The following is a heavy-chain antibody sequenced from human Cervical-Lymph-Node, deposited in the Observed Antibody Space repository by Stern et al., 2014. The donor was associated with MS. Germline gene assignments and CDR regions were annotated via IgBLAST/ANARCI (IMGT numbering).Heavy chain of an antibody. J-gene: IGHJ5*02. D-gene: IGHD2-15*01. V-gene: IGHV1-3*01. CDR1: GYTFTSYA. Sequence: QVQLVQSGAEVKKPGASVKVSCKASGYTFTSYAMHWVRPAPGQRLEWMGWINAGNGNTKYSLKFQGRVTITRDTSASTAYMELSSLRSEDTAVYYCARDWSPYCSGGSCYQNWFDPWGQGTLVTVSS. CDR2: INAGNGNT. CDR3: ARDWSPYCSGGSCYQNWFDP.